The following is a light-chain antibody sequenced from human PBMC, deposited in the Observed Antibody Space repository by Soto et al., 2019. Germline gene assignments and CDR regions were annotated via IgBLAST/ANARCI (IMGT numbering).Light chain of an antibody. Sequence: EIVMTQSPATLSVSPGERATLSCRASQSVSSNLAWYQQKPGQAPRLLIHGASTRATGIPARFSGSGSGTEFTLTTSRLQSEDFAIYYCQQYNNWPYTFGQGTKLEIK. CDR2: GAS. V-gene: IGKV3-15*01. CDR1: QSVSSN. J-gene: IGKJ2*01. CDR3: QQYNNWPYT.